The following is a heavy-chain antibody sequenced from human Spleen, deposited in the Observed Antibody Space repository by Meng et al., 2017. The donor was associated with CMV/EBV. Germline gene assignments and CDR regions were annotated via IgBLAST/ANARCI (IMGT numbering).Heavy chain of an antibody. CDR2: INAYNGNR. CDR1: GYTLTSYG. CDR3: ARQPIVVMVPSTIQAYYALDV. J-gene: IGHJ6*01. Sequence: ASVKVSCKASGYTLTSYGISWVRQAPGQGLEWMGWINAYNGNRDYAQKLQGRVTMTTDTSTSTAYMELRSLRSEDTAVYYCARQPIVVMVPSTIQAYYALDVWGQGTTVTVSS. D-gene: IGHD2-2*02. V-gene: IGHV1-18*01.